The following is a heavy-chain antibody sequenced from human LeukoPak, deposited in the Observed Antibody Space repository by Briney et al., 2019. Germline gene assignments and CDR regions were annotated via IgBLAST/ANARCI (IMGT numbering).Heavy chain of an antibody. CDR3: ARRPRNSGSYDGPPGLDY. CDR2: INHSGST. CDR1: GGSFSGYH. Sequence: SETLSLTCAVYGGSFSGYHWSWIRQPPGKGLEWIGEINHSGSTTYNSSLKSRVTISVDTSKNQFSLKLSSVTAADTAVYYCARRPRNSGSYDGPPGLDYWGQGTLVTVSS. J-gene: IGHJ4*02. D-gene: IGHD1-26*01. V-gene: IGHV4-34*01.